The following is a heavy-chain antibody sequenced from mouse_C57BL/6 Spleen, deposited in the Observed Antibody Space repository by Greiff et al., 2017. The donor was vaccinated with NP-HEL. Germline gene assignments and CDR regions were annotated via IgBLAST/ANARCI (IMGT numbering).Heavy chain of an antibody. CDR1: GYTFTSYW. D-gene: IGHD1-1*01. CDR2: IDPSDSYT. CDR3: ARGGSSYSDY. V-gene: IGHV1-69*01. J-gene: IGHJ2*01. Sequence: VQLQQPGAELVMPGASVKLSCKASGYTFTSYWMHWVKQRPGQGLEWIGEIDPSDSYTNYNQKFKGKSTLTVDKSSSTAYMQLSSLTSEDSAVYYCARGGSSYSDYWGQGTTLTVSS.